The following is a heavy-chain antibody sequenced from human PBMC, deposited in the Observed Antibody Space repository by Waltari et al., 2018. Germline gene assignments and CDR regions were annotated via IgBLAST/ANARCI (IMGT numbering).Heavy chain of an antibody. J-gene: IGHJ6*02. D-gene: IGHD4-4*01. CDR2: INSDGSST. V-gene: IGHV3-74*01. CDR3: ARGAGNYVYYYYGMDV. Sequence: HWVRQAPGKGLVWVSRINSDGSSTSYADSVKGRFTISRDNAKNTLYLQMNSLRAEDTAVYYCARGAGNYVYYYYGMDVWGQGTTVTVSS.